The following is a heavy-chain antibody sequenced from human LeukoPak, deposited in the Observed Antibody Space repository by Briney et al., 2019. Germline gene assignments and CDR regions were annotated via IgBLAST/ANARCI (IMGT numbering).Heavy chain of an antibody. Sequence: GASVKVSCTASGYNFTDYSIHWVRQAPGQGLEWMGWITPKNGDTSYAQKFQGRVTMTRDTSISTAHMEVSRLTSEDTAVYYCAREIVHSGGDSWGQGTLVIVSS. D-gene: IGHD1-26*01. CDR2: ITPKNGDT. CDR3: AREIVHSGGDS. CDR1: GYNFTDYS. J-gene: IGHJ4*02. V-gene: IGHV1-2*02.